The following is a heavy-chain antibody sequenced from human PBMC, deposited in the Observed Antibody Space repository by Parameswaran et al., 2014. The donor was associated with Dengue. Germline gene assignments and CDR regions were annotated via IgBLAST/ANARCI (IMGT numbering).Heavy chain of an antibody. CDR3: AKSKMAAAYYFDY. V-gene: IGHV3-9*01. CDR2: ISWNSGSI. D-gene: IGHD6-13*01. J-gene: IGHJ4*02. Sequence: WIRQPPGKGLEWVSGISWNSGSIGYADSVKGRFTISRDNAKNSLYLQMNSLRAEDTALYYCAKSKMAAAYYFDYWGQGTLVTVSS.